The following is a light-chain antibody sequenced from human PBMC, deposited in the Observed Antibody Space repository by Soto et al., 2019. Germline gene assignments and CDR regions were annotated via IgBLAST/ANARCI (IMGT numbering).Light chain of an antibody. V-gene: IGKV3-11*01. CDR3: QQRSNWPIT. Sequence: EIVLKQSPATLSVSPGERATLSCRASQSVSSNLAWYQQKPGQAPRLLIYDASNRATGIPARFSGSGSGTDFTLTISRLEPEDFAVYYCQQRSNWPITFGQGTRLEIK. CDR2: DAS. J-gene: IGKJ5*01. CDR1: QSVSSN.